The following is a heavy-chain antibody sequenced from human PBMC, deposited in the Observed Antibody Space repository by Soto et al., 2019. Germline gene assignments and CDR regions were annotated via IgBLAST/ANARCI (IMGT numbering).Heavy chain of an antibody. J-gene: IGHJ3*02. Sequence: QVQLVESGGGVVQPGRSLRLSCAASGFTFSSYGMHWVRQAPGKGLEWVAVISYDGSNKYYADSVKGRFTISRDNSKNTLYLQMNSLSAQDTAVYYCAKLSVSKGAFDIWGQGTMVTVSS. CDR1: GFTFSSYG. CDR3: AKLSVSKGAFDI. CDR2: ISYDGSNK. D-gene: IGHD6-13*01. V-gene: IGHV3-30*18.